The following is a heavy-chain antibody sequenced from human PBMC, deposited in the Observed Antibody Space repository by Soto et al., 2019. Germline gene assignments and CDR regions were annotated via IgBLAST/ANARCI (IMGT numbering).Heavy chain of an antibody. V-gene: IGHV3-9*01. CDR1: GFTFQNYA. CDR2: ISWNGGTI. CDR3: TKDKLYSNYEYYFDY. Sequence: EVQLVESGGGLVQPDRSLRLSCAASGFTFQNYAMHWVRLVPGKGLEWVSGISWNGGTIGYADSVKGRFTISRDNAKNSLYLQMNSLRAEDTAFYYCTKDKLYSNYEYYFDYWGQGTLVTVSS. D-gene: IGHD4-4*01. J-gene: IGHJ4*02.